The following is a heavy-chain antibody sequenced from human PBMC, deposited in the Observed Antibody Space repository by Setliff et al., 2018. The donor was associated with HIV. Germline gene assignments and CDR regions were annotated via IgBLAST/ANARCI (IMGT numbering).Heavy chain of an antibody. CDR3: VRGSSGLAV. V-gene: IGHV3-72*01. J-gene: IGHJ6*04. CDR1: GFTFSDHY. CDR2: TTNKADSYNT. Sequence: GSLRLSCAASGFTFSDHYMDWVRQAPGKGLEWVGRTTNKADSYNTNYAASVKGRFTIARDDSKKSLYLHMNSLRIEDTAVFYCVRGSSGLAVWGKGTKVTVSS. D-gene: IGHD5-12*01.